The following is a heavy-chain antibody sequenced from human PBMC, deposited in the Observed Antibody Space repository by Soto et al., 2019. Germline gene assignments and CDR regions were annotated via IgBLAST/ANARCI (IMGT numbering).Heavy chain of an antibody. D-gene: IGHD6-13*01. Sequence: PGESLKISCKGSGYSFPSYWIGWVRQMPGKGLECMGIIYPGDSDTRYSPSFQGQVTISADKSISTAYLQWSSLKASDTAMYYCAVSAAAPSSPFDYWGQGTLVTVSS. CDR1: GYSFPSYW. J-gene: IGHJ4*02. V-gene: IGHV5-51*01. CDR2: IYPGDSDT. CDR3: AVSAAAPSSPFDY.